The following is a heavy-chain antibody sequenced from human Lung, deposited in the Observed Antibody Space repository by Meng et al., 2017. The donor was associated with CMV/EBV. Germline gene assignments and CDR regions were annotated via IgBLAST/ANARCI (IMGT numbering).Heavy chain of an antibody. V-gene: IGHV1-18*01. D-gene: IGHD1-26*01. Sequence: APLVQSGGEVKKSGASVQVTGKASGYTLTNYGITWVRQARGQGLEWMGWINAYNGDKNCAQTLQGRVTMTTDTSTSTAYMELRSLRSDDTAVYYCARVEVGITSGDYWGKGTLVTVSS. J-gene: IGHJ4*02. CDR3: ARVEVGITSGDY. CDR1: GYTLTNYG. CDR2: INAYNGDK.